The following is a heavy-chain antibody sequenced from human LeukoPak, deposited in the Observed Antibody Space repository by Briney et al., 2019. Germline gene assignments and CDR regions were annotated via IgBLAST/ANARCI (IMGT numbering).Heavy chain of an antibody. V-gene: IGHV4-34*01. CDR2: INHSGST. Sequence: PSETLSLTCAVYGGSFSGYYWSWIRQPPGKGLEWIGEINHSGSTNYNPSLKSRVTISVDTSKNQFSLKLSSVTAADTAVYYCARGERLLWFGELLRRNWFDPWGQGTLVTVSS. CDR3: ARGERLLWFGELLRRNWFDP. D-gene: IGHD3-10*01. CDR1: GGSFSGYY. J-gene: IGHJ5*02.